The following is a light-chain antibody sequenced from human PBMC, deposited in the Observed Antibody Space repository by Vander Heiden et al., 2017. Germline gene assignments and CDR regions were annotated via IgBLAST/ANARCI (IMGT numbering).Light chain of an antibody. J-gene: IGKJ3*01. Sequence: DIQMTHSPSSLSASVGDRVTITCQASQDISNYLNWYQQKPGKAPKLLIYDASNLETGVPSRFSGSGSGTDFTFTISSLQPEDIATYYCQQYYNLAPLFTFGHGTKVDIK. CDR2: DAS. CDR1: QDISNY. CDR3: QQYYNLAPLFT. V-gene: IGKV1-33*01.